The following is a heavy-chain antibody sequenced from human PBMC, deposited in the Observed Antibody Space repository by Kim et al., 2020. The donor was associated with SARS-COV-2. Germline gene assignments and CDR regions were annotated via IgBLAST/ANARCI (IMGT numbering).Heavy chain of an antibody. Sequence: SVKVSCKASGGTFSSYAISWVRQAPGQGLEWMGGIIPIFGTANYAQKFQGRVTITADESTSTAYMELSSLRSEDTAVYYCATRAYCSGGSCYWDYYYYGMDVWGQGTTVTVSS. CDR2: IIPIFGTA. D-gene: IGHD2-15*01. CDR3: ATRAYCSGGSCYWDYYYYGMDV. CDR1: GGTFSSYA. V-gene: IGHV1-69*13. J-gene: IGHJ6*02.